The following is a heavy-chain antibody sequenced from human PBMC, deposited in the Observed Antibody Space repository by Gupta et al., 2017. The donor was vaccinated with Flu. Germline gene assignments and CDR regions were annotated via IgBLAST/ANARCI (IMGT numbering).Heavy chain of an antibody. CDR2: IYYSGST. CDR3: ARGKYYYDSSGYYQEGAFDI. D-gene: IGHD3-22*01. CDR1: GGSISNGGYY. J-gene: IGHJ3*02. Sequence: QVQLQESGPGLVKPSQTLSLTCTVSGGSISNGGYYWSWIRQHPGKGLEWIGYIYYSGSTYYNPSLKSRVTISVDTSKNQFSLKLSSVTAADTAVYYCARGKYYYDSSGYYQEGAFDIWGQGTMVTVSS. V-gene: IGHV4-31*03.